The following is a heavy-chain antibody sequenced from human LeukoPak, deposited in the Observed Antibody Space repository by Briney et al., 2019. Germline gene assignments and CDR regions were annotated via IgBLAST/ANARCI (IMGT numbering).Heavy chain of an antibody. D-gene: IGHD4-17*01. J-gene: IGHJ3*02. CDR3: ARDRTVTTREGAFDI. V-gene: IGHV3-11*06. CDR2: ISSSSSYT. CDR1: GFTFSGYY. Sequence: PGGSLRLSCAASGFTFSGYYMSWIRQAPGKGLEWVSYISSSSSYTNYADSVKGRFTISRDNAKNSLYLQMNSLRAEDTAVYYCARDRTVTTREGAFDIWGQGTMVTVSS.